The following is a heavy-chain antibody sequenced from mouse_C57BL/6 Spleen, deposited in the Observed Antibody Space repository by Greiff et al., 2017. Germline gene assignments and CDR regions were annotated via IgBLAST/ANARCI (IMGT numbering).Heavy chain of an antibody. Sequence: VQVVESGAELVKPGASVKISCKASGYAFSSYWMNWVKQRPGKGLEWIGQIYPGDGDTNYNGKFKGKATLTADKSSSTAYMQLSSLTSEDSAVYFCARRGYDFYFDYWGQGTTLTVSS. V-gene: IGHV1-80*01. CDR3: ARRGYDFYFDY. D-gene: IGHD2-4*01. CDR1: GYAFSSYW. J-gene: IGHJ2*01. CDR2: IYPGDGDT.